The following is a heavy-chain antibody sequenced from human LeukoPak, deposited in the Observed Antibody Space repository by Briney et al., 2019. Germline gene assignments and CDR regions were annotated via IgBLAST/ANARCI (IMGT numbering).Heavy chain of an antibody. CDR1: GFTFGDYA. J-gene: IGHJ4*02. CDR2: IRSKAYGGTT. D-gene: IGHD2-15*01. Sequence: PGGSLRLSCTASGFTFGDYAMSWFRQAPGKGLEWVGFIRSKAYGGTTEYAASVKGRFTISRDDSKSIAYLQMNSLKTEDTAVYYCTRDRPSLGYCSGGSCSRPYYFDYWGQGTLVTVSS. V-gene: IGHV3-49*03. CDR3: TRDRPSLGYCSGGSCSRPYYFDY.